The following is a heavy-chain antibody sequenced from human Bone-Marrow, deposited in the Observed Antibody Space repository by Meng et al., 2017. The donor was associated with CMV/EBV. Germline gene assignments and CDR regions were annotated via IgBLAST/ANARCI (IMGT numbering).Heavy chain of an antibody. J-gene: IGHJ4*02. CDR3: ASETAGTYYFDY. Sequence: GESLKISCAASGFTVSSNYMSWVRQAPGKGLEWVSVIYSGGSTYYADSVKGRFTISRDNSKNTLYLQMNSLRAEDTAVYYCASETAGTYYFDYWGQGTLVTVSS. CDR1: GFTVSSNY. CDR2: IYSGGST. D-gene: IGHD6-13*01. V-gene: IGHV3-53*01.